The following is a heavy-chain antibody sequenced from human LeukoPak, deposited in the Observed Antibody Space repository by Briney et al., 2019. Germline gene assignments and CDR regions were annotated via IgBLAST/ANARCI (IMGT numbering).Heavy chain of an antibody. CDR3: ARDAVWTAPPGPD. J-gene: IGHJ4*02. CDR1: GGTFSSYA. CDR2: IIPILGIA. Sequence: SVKVSCKASGGTFSSYAISWVRQAPGQGLEWMGRIIPILGIANYAQKFQGRVTITADKSTSTAYMELSGLRSEDTAVYYCARDAVWTAPPGPDWGRGTLVTVSS. V-gene: IGHV1-69*04. D-gene: IGHD3/OR15-3a*01.